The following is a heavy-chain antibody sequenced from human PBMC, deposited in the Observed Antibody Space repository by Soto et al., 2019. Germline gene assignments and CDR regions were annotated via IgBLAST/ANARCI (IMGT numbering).Heavy chain of an antibody. D-gene: IGHD6-13*01. CDR2: MNPNSGNT. V-gene: IGHV1-8*01. CDR3: ARERSAAGTGWFDP. J-gene: IGHJ5*02. Sequence: QVQLVQSGAEVKKPGASVKVSCKASGYTFTSYDINWVRQATGQGLEWMGWMNPNSGNTGYAQKFQGRVTMTRNTSISTAYMQLSSLRSEEMAVYYCARERSAAGTGWFDPWGQGTLVTVSS. CDR1: GYTFTSYD.